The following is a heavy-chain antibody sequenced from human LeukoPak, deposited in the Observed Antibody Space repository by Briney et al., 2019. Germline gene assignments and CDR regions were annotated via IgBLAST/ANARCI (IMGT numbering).Heavy chain of an antibody. CDR2: IYYSGST. V-gene: IGHV4-59*01. J-gene: IGHJ1*01. Sequence: SETLSLTCTVSGGSISSYYWSWIRQPPGKGLEWIGYIYYSGSTNYNPSLKSRVTISVDASKNRFSLKLSSVTAADTAVYYCAIELAYCGGDCYSGYFQHWGQGTLVTVSS. CDR1: GGSISSYY. CDR3: AIELAYCGGDCYSGYFQH. D-gene: IGHD2-21*02.